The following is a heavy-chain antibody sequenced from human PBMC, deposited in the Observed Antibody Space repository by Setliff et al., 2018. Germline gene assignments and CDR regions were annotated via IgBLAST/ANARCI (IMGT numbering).Heavy chain of an antibody. CDR1: GFTFTDYG. D-gene: IGHD2-2*01. CDR3: SRLVRFCTKISCQRLLGDDY. V-gene: IGHV1-18*01. Sequence: ASVKVSCKSSGFTFTDYGITWVRQVPGQGLEWMGWINNYNFNTQYAQKFQDRITMTTDTSTSTAYLEFKSLRSDDTAIYYCSRLVRFCTKISCQRLLGDDYWGQGALVTVSS. J-gene: IGHJ4*02. CDR2: INNYNFNT.